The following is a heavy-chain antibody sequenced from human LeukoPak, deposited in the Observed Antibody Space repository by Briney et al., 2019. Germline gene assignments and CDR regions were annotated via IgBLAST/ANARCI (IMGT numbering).Heavy chain of an antibody. J-gene: IGHJ4*02. Sequence: GGSLRLSCAVSGITLSNYGMSWVRQAPGKGLEWVAGRSGSGGGSNYADSVQGRFTISRDNPKNKPYLQMNSLRAEDTAVYFCAKRGVVIRVFLVGFHKEAYYFDSWGQGALVTVSS. CDR2: RSGSGGGS. D-gene: IGHD3-10*01. V-gene: IGHV3-23*01. CDR1: GITLSNYG. CDR3: AKRGVVIRVFLVGFHKEAYYFDS.